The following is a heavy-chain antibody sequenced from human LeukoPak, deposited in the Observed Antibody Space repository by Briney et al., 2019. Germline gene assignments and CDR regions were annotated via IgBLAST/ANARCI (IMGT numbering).Heavy chain of an antibody. D-gene: IGHD6-19*01. CDR3: ARAGIAVTYFDY. J-gene: IGHJ4*02. Sequence: SETLSLTCTVSGGSISSGDYYWSWIRQPPGKGLEWIGYIYYSGSTYYNPSLKSRVTISVDTSKNQFSLKLSSVTAADTAVYYCARAGIAVTYFDYWGQGTLVTVSS. V-gene: IGHV4-30-4*01. CDR2: IYYSGST. CDR1: GGSISSGDYY.